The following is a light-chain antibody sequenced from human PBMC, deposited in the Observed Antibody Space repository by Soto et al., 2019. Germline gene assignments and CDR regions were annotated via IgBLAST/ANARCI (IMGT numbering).Light chain of an antibody. J-gene: IGKJ1*01. CDR2: KAS. V-gene: IGKV1-5*03. CDR1: QSISSW. CDR3: QQYNSYSPT. Sequence: DIQMTQSPSTLSASVGDRVTITCRASQSISSWLAWYQQKPGKAPKLLIYKASSLESEVPSRFSGSGSETEFALTINSLQPDDFATYYCQQYNSYSPTFGQGTKVDIK.